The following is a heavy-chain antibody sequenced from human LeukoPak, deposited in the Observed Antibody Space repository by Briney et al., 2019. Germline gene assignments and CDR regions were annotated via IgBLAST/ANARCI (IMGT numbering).Heavy chain of an antibody. J-gene: IGHJ6*02. CDR2: INHNGNVN. CDR1: GFTFSSYW. V-gene: IGHV3-7*03. CDR3: ARGGGLDV. Sequence: GGSLRLSCAASGFTFSSYWMNWARQAPGKGLEWVASINHNGNVNYYVDSVQGRFTISRDNAKNSLYLQMSNLRAEDTAVYFCARGGGLDVWGQGATVTVSS. D-gene: IGHD3-16*01.